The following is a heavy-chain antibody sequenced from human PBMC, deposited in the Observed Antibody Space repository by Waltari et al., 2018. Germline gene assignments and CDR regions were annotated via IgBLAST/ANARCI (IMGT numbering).Heavy chain of an antibody. CDR1: GYSISSGYY. D-gene: IGHD1-26*01. CDR3: ARQYMGYSGSYYTEDYFDY. V-gene: IGHV4-38-2*01. Sequence: QVQLQESGPGLVKPSETLSLTCAVSGYSISSGYYWGWIRQPPGKGLEWIGSIYHSGSTYSNPALKSRGTISVDTSKNQFSLKLSSVTAADTAVYYCARQYMGYSGSYYTEDYFDYWGQGTLVTVSS. CDR2: IYHSGST. J-gene: IGHJ4*02.